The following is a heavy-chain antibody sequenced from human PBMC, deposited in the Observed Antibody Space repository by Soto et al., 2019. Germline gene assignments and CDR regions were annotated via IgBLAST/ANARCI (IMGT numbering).Heavy chain of an antibody. CDR2: IYATGTT. J-gene: IGHJ5*02. CDR3: ARDGTKTLRDSFDN. CDR1: GASISGFY. Sequence: SETLSLTCTVSGASISGFYWSWIRKSAGKGLEWIGRIYATGTTDYNPSLKSRVMMSVDTSKKQFSLKLRSVTAADTAVYYCARDGTKTLRDSFDNWGQGSPGTVSS. V-gene: IGHV4-4*07. D-gene: IGHD1-1*01.